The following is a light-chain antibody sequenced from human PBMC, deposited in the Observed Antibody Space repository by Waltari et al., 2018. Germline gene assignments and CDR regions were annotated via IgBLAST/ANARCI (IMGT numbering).Light chain of an antibody. CDR1: NIERKS. CDR3: QVWDGGRVV. Sequence: SYVLTQPPSESVAPGQEATITCGGNNIERKSVHWYQQKPGQAPVLVVEEESGRASGIPERFAGSKSGDTATLTISRVEAGDEADYSCQVWDGGRVVFGGGTKLTVL. CDR2: EES. V-gene: IGLV3-21*02. J-gene: IGLJ3*02.